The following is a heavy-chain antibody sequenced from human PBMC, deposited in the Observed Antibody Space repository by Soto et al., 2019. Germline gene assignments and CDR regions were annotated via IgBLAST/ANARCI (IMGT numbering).Heavy chain of an antibody. V-gene: IGHV4-4*01. CDR3: ERARGYYVMDV. J-gene: IGHJ6*01. CDR1: GGSISSSHW. D-gene: IGHD3-10*01. Sequence: QVQLQESGPGLVKPSGTLSLTCAVSGGSISSSHWWSWVRQPPGKGLEWIGEIYHDGSTKYNPTLTSRVAISVDKSTMHFSLKLRSVTAADTAVYCYERARGYYVMDVLGQGNTVTVSS. CDR2: IYHDGST.